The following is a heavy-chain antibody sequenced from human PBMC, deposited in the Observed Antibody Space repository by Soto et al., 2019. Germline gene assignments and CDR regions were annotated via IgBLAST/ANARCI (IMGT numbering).Heavy chain of an antibody. D-gene: IGHD6-13*01. V-gene: IGHV3-48*01. CDR3: ARAHSGSSWYVGY. CDR1: GFTFSSYS. Sequence: GGSLRLSCAASGFTFSSYSMNWVRQAPGKGLEWISYISSSIIYHADSVKGRFTISRDNAKNSLYLQMNSLRAEDTAVYYCARAHSGSSWYVGYWGQGTLVTVSS. J-gene: IGHJ4*02. CDR2: ISSSII.